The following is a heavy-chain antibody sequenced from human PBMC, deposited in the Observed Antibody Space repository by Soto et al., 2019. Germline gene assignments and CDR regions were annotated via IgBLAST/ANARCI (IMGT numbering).Heavy chain of an antibody. CDR1: GFTFSSYG. D-gene: IGHD4-17*01. CDR2: IWYDGSNK. V-gene: IGHV3-33*01. J-gene: IGHJ6*02. CDR3: ARDGASAVTSWYYYYYGMDV. Sequence: QVQLVESGGGVVQPGMSLRLSCAASGFTFSSYGMHWVRQAPGKGLEWVAVIWYDGSNKYYADSVKGRFTISRDNSKNTLYLQMNSLRAEDTAVYYCARDGASAVTSWYYYYYGMDVWGQGTTVTVSS.